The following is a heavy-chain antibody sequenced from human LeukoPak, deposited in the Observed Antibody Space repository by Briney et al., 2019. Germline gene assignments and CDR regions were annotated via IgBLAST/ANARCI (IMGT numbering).Heavy chain of an antibody. D-gene: IGHD6-13*01. CDR1: GYTFTGYY. J-gene: IGHJ4*02. CDR2: INPNSGGT. V-gene: IGHV1-2*02. CDR3: ARDSTAAGYGY. Sequence: AAPVKVSCKASGYTFTGYYMHWVRQAPGQGLEWMGWINPNSGGTNYAQKFQGRVTMTRDTSISTAYMELSRLRSDDTAVYYCARDSTAAGYGYWGQGTLVTVSS.